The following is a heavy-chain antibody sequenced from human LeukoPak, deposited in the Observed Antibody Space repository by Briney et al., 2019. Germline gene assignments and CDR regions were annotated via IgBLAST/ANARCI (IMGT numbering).Heavy chain of an antibody. CDR3: VRGGNELLSKDFDY. J-gene: IGHJ4*02. CDR2: INPHSGGT. Sequence: ASVKVSCKASGFTFTDYYIHWVRQAPGQGLEWMGYINPHSGGTSSPQKFQGRVAMTTDTSISSAYMELSSLISDDTAMYYCVRGGNELLSKDFDYWGQGTLVTVSS. D-gene: IGHD2-21*02. V-gene: IGHV1-2*02. CDR1: GFTFTDYY.